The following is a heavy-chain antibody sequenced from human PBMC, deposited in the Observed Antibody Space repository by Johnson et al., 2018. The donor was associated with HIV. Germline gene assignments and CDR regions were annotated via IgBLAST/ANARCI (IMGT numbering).Heavy chain of an antibody. V-gene: IGHV3-66*02. CDR3: ARDKVDDAFDI. CDR1: RLSVSKNY. D-gene: IGHD5-12*01. Sequence: VQLVESGGGLVQPGGSLRLSCAASRLSVSKNYMSWVRQAPGKGLEWVSLIYSGDNTKYADSVKGRFTISRDNSKNTLYLQMNSLRAEDTAVYYCARDKVDDAFDIWGQGTMVTVSS. CDR2: IYSGDNT. J-gene: IGHJ3*02.